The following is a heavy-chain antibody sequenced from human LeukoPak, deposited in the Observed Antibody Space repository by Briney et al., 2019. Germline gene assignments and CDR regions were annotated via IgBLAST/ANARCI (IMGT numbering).Heavy chain of an antibody. Sequence: PSETLSLTCAVYGGSFSGYYWSWIRQPPGKGLEWIGEINHSGSTNYNPSLKSRVTISVDTSKNQFSLKLSSVTAADTALYYCARQITVPGKTLFDSWGQGTLVTVSS. CDR2: INHSGST. V-gene: IGHV4-34*01. CDR1: GGSFSGYY. CDR3: ARQITVPGKTLFDS. J-gene: IGHJ4*02. D-gene: IGHD6-19*01.